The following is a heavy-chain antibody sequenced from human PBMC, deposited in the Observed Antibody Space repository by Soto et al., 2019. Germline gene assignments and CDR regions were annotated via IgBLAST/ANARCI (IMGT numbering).Heavy chain of an antibody. CDR3: ASGYCSGGSCYSNWFGP. Sequence: QVQLQQWGAGLLKPSETLSLTCAVYGGSFSGYYWSWIRQPPGKGLEWIGEINHSGSTNYNPSLRRRVTLSVYTSKNQFSLKLSSVTAADTAVYYCASGYCSGGSCYSNWFGPWGQGTLVAVSS. J-gene: IGHJ5*02. CDR2: INHSGST. CDR1: GGSFSGYY. D-gene: IGHD2-15*01. V-gene: IGHV4-34*01.